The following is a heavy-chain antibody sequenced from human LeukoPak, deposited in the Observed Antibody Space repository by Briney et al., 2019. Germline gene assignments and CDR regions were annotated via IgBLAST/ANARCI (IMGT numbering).Heavy chain of an antibody. V-gene: IGHV4-38-2*02. CDR2: IYHSGST. Sequence: SETLSLTCTVSGYSISSGYYWGWIRQPPGRGLEWIGSIYHSGSTYYNPSLKSRVTISVDTSKNQFSPKLSSVTAADTAVYYCAKSSYSIFDYWGQGTLVTVSS. CDR1: GYSISSGYY. J-gene: IGHJ4*02. D-gene: IGHD5-18*01. CDR3: AKSSYSIFDY.